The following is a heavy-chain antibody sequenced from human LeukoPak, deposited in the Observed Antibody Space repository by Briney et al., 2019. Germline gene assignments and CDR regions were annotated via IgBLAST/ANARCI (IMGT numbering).Heavy chain of an antibody. Sequence: LAGGSLRLSCAASGFTFSSYAMSWVRQAPGKGLEWVSAISGSGGSTYYADSVKGRFTISRDNSKNTVFLQMNSLRAEDTAVYYCAREVRGYYFDYWGQGTLVTVSS. CDR3: AREVRGYYFDY. V-gene: IGHV3-23*01. CDR2: ISGSGGST. D-gene: IGHD3-22*01. CDR1: GFTFSSYA. J-gene: IGHJ4*02.